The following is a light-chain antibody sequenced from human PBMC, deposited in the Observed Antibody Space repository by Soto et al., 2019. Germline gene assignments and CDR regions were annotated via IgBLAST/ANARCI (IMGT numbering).Light chain of an antibody. J-gene: IGLJ2*01. Sequence: QSALAQAASVSGSPGQSITISCTGTTSDIGAYNYVSWYQHHPGKAPKVMIYDVSNRPSGVPIRFSGSKSGTTASLTISGLRAEDEADYYCSSYSSSSTLMIFGGGTKVTVL. CDR1: TSDIGAYNY. V-gene: IGLV2-14*03. CDR3: SSYSSSSTLMI. CDR2: DVS.